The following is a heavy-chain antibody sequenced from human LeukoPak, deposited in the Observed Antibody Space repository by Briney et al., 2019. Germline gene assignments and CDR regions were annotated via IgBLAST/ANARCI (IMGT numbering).Heavy chain of an antibody. D-gene: IGHD6-13*01. Sequence: ASVKVSCKASGYTFTNYAMNWVRQAPGQGLEWMGWINTNTGNPTYAQGFTGRFVFSLDTSVSTAYLQISSLKAEDTAMYYCASECRSSSPGEQQLVRAFDIWGQGTMVTVSS. CDR1: GYTFTNYA. CDR3: ASECRSSSPGEQQLVRAFDI. CDR2: INTNTGNP. J-gene: IGHJ3*02. V-gene: IGHV7-4-1*02.